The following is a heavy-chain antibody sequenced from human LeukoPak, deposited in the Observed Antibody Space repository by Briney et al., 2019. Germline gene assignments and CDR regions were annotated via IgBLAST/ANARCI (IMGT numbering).Heavy chain of an antibody. D-gene: IGHD3-22*01. Sequence: GASVKVSCKASGYTFTGYYMHWVRQAPGQGLEWMGWINPNSGGTNYAQKFQGRVTMTRDTSISTAYMELSSLRSDDTAVYYCARVIVVVDSDYFDYWGQGTLVTVSS. CDR1: GYTFTGYY. CDR3: ARVIVVVDSDYFDY. J-gene: IGHJ4*02. CDR2: INPNSGGT. V-gene: IGHV1-2*02.